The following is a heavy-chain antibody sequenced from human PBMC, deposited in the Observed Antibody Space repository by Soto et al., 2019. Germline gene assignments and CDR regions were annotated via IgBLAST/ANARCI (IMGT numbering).Heavy chain of an antibody. CDR2: IRSKPNNYAT. Sequence: GGSLRLSCAASGFTFSGSAIHWVRQASGKGLEWVGRIRSKPNNYATEYAASVKGRFTISRDNSKNTLYLQMNSLRAEDTAVYYCAKEGPAAPNPLYYYYGMDVWGQGTTVTVSS. D-gene: IGHD2-2*01. CDR3: AKEGPAAPNPLYYYYGMDV. J-gene: IGHJ6*02. CDR1: GFTFSGSA. V-gene: IGHV3-73*01.